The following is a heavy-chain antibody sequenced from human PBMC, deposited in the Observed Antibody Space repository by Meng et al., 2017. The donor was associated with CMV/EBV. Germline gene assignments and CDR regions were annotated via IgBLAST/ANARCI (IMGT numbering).Heavy chain of an antibody. D-gene: IGHD1-26*01. V-gene: IGHV4-39*07. Sequence: SETLSLTCTVSGGSISRSSYYWGWIRQPPGKGLEWIGSIYYSGSTNYNPSLKSRVTISVDPSKNQFSLKLSSVTAADTAVYYCARDRGELLPSYYFDYWGQGKLVTVSS. CDR1: GGSISRSSYY. CDR3: ARDRGELLPSYYFDY. CDR2: IYYSGST. J-gene: IGHJ4*02.